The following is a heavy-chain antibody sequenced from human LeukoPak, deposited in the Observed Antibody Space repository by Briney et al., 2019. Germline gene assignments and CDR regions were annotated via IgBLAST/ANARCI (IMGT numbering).Heavy chain of an antibody. V-gene: IGHV3-30*02. Sequence: GASLRLSCAASGFTFSSYGMHWVRQAPGKGLEWVAFIRYDGSNKYYADSVKGRFTISRDNSKNTLYLQMNSLRAEDTAVYYCVKDSTYYGSGIYDYWGQGTLVTVSS. J-gene: IGHJ4*02. CDR1: GFTFSSYG. CDR2: IRYDGSNK. CDR3: VKDSTYYGSGIYDY. D-gene: IGHD3-10*01.